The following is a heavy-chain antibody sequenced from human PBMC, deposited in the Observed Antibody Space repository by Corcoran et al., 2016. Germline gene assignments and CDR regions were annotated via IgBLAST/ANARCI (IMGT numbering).Heavy chain of an antibody. Sequence: QLQLQESGPGLVKPSETLSLTCTVSGGSISSSSYYWGWIRQPPGKGLEWIGSIYYSGSTYYNPSLKSRVTISVDTSKNQFSLKLSSVTAADTAVYYCARNPGIAVAGSDYWGQGTLVTVSS. CDR3: ARNPGIAVAGSDY. CDR2: IYYSGST. D-gene: IGHD6-19*01. CDR1: GGSISSSSYY. J-gene: IGHJ4*02. V-gene: IGHV4-39*07.